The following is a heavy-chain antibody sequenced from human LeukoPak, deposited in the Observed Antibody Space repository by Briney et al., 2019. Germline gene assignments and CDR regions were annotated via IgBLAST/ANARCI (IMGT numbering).Heavy chain of an antibody. Sequence: PSETLSLTCTVSGGSISSDSYYWSWLRQPAGKGLEWIGRIYHSGNTNYNPSLKSRVTISIDTSKNQFSLKLSSVTAADTAVYYCARVLAVTGTPFDYWGQGTLVTVSS. J-gene: IGHJ4*02. D-gene: IGHD6-19*01. CDR1: GGSISSDSYY. CDR3: ARVLAVTGTPFDY. V-gene: IGHV4-61*02. CDR2: IYHSGNT.